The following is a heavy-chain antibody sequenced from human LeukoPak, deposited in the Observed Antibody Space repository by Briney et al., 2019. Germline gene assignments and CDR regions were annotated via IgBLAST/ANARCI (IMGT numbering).Heavy chain of an antibody. CDR3: AARSTMTDDY. Sequence: GGSLRLSCAASGFTFRSYSMNWVRQAPGKGREWGSSISSSSSYIYYADSVKGRFTISRDNAKNSPYLQMNSLRAEDTAVYYCAARSTMTDDYWGQGTLVTVSS. D-gene: IGHD3-22*01. CDR2: ISSSSSYI. V-gene: IGHV3-21*01. CDR1: GFTFRSYS. J-gene: IGHJ4*02.